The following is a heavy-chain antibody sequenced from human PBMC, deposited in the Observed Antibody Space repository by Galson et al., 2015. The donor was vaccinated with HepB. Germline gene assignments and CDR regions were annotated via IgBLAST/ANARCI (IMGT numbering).Heavy chain of an antibody. CDR1: GGSITSYY. Sequence: VSGGSITSYYWSWIRQPPGKGLEWIGYIYYSGSTNYNPSLKSRVTISVDTSKNQFSLRLSSVTAADTAVYYCASFTNSGFGYWGQGTLVTVPS. J-gene: IGHJ4*02. D-gene: IGHD6-19*01. CDR2: IYYSGST. CDR3: ASFTNSGFGY. V-gene: IGHV4-59*01.